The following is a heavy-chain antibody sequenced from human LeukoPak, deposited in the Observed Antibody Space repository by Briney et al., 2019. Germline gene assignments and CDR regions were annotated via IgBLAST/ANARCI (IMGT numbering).Heavy chain of an antibody. CDR1: GFTVSSND. CDR3: AKRVGYGYGTDI. Sequence: GGSLRLSCAASGFTVSSNDMSWVRQAPGKGLEWVSIIESGGNTYYADSVKGRFTISRDNSKSTVFLQMNSLRAEDTAFYYCAKRVGYGYGTDIWGPGTMVTVSS. CDR2: IESGGNT. V-gene: IGHV3-53*01. D-gene: IGHD1-14*01. J-gene: IGHJ3*02.